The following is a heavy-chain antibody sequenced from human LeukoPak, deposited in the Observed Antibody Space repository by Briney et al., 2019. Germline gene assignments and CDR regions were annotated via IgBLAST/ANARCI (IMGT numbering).Heavy chain of an antibody. CDR1: GFTFSSYA. V-gene: IGHV3-30*01. J-gene: IGHJ4*02. Sequence: GGSLRLSCAASGFTFSSYAMHWVRQAPGKGLEWEAVISYDGSNKYYADSVKGRFTISRDNSKNTLYLQMNSLRAEDTAVYYCARGPEWYYYDSSGSDYWGQGTLVTVSS. D-gene: IGHD3-22*01. CDR3: ARGPEWYYYDSSGSDY. CDR2: ISYDGSNK.